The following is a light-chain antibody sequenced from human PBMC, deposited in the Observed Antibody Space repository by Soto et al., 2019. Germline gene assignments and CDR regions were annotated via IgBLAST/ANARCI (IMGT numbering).Light chain of an antibody. V-gene: IGKV3-11*01. J-gene: IGKJ2*01. Sequence: EIVLTQSPATLSLSPGERGTLSCRASQSISSHLAWYQQKPGQAPRLLIYHVSNRATGIPARFSGSGSGTDFTLTISSLEPEDFAVYYCLQRSNWPRTFGQGTKLEIK. CDR2: HVS. CDR3: LQRSNWPRT. CDR1: QSISSH.